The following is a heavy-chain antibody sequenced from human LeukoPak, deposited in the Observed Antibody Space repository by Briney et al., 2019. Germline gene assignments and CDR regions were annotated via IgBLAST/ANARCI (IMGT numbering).Heavy chain of an antibody. CDR2: INHRGST. CDR1: GGSFSGYY. CDR3: ARGYCSSTSCYYNWFDP. J-gene: IGHJ5*02. V-gene: IGHV4-34*01. D-gene: IGHD2-2*01. Sequence: PSETLSLTCAVYGGSFSGYYWSWIRQPPGKGLEWIGEINHRGSTNYNPSLKSRVTISVDTSKNQFSLKLSSVTAADTAVYYCARGYCSSTSCYYNWFDPWGQGTLVTVSS.